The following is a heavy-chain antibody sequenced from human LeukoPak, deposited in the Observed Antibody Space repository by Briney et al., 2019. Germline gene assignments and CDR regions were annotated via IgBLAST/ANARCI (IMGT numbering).Heavy chain of an antibody. CDR1: GYTFTGYY. V-gene: IGHV1-2*02. CDR3: ATSAGDYRAGHYYYMGV. J-gene: IGHJ6*03. Sequence: ASVKVSCKASGYTFTGYYFHWVRQAPGQGLEWMGWINPNTAGTNYAQKFLGGVTLTWDTSISTAYMELNRLTSDDTAVYYCATSAGDYRAGHYYYMGVWGKGTSVSVSS. D-gene: IGHD4-11*01. CDR2: INPNTAGT.